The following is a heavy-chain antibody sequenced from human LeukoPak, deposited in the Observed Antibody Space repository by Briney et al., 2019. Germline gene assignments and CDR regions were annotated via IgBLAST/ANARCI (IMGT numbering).Heavy chain of an antibody. D-gene: IGHD2-21*01. V-gene: IGHV4-59*08. Sequence: SETLSLTCTVSGGSISSYYWSWIRQPPGKGLEWIGYIYYSGSTSYNPSLKSRVTISVDTSKNQFSLKLSSVTAADTAVYYCARHCADCGGEGFNYWGQGTLVTVSS. CDR3: ARHCADCGGEGFNY. CDR2: IYYSGST. J-gene: IGHJ4*02. CDR1: GGSISSYY.